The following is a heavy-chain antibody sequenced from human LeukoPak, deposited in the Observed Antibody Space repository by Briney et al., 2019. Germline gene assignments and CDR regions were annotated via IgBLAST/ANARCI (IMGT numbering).Heavy chain of an antibody. Sequence: GESLKISCRGSGYIFTNNWSGWVRQMPGKGLEWMGIIYPGDSDTRYSPSFEGQVTISADKSISTAYLQWSSLKASDTAMYYCARQTRDGSGSRGYSFDFWGQGTLVTVSS. CDR2: IYPGDSDT. J-gene: IGHJ4*02. CDR3: ARQTRDGSGSRGYSFDF. V-gene: IGHV5-51*01. D-gene: IGHD3-10*01. CDR1: GYIFTNNW.